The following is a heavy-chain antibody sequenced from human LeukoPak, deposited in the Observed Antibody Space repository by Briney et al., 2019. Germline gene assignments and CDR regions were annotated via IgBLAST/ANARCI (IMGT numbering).Heavy chain of an antibody. CDR1: GYTFTSYY. CDR3: ARVGTGSSNVGVIHDY. J-gene: IGHJ4*02. D-gene: IGHD2-2*01. V-gene: IGHV1-46*01. CDR2: INPSGGST. Sequence: ASVKVSCKASGYTFTSYYMHWVRQAPGQGLEWMGIINPSGGSTSYAQKFQGRVTMTMDTSTSTVYMELSSLRSEDTAVYYCARVGTGSSNVGVIHDYWGQGTLVTVSS.